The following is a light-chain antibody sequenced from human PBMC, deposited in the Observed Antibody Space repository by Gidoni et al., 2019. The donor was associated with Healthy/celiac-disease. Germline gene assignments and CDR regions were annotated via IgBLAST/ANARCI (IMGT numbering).Light chain of an antibody. CDR3: HVWDRSTAV. J-gene: IGLJ1*01. Sequence: SYELPQPRSCSLALGQTARITCGGNNIGRKNVHWYQQKPGQAPVLVIYRDSNRPSGIPERFSGSNSGNTATLTISIAQAGDEADYYCHVWDRSTAVFGTGTKVPVL. V-gene: IGLV3-9*01. CDR2: RDS. CDR1: NIGRKN.